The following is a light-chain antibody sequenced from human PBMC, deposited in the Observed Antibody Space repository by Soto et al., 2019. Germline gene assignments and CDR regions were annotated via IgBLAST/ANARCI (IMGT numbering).Light chain of an antibody. V-gene: IGKV3D-15*01. CDR2: AAS. J-gene: IGKJ1*01. CDR3: QQYYSYST. Sequence: DIMLTQSPDTLAVSPGEVATLSCWASQSVTSNLAWYQQKRGQAPRLLIYAASTRATGVPARFSGSGSGTEFTLTISSLQPDDFATYCCQQYYSYSTFGQGTKVDIK. CDR1: QSVTSN.